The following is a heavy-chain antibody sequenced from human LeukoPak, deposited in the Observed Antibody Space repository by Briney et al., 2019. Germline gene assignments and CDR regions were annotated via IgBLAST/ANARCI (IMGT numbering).Heavy chain of an antibody. CDR1: GSSVTTSY. CDR3: ARASTDNWYNYFDL. J-gene: IGHJ4*02. Sequence: GGSLRLSCAASGSSVTTSYLSWVRQAPGKGLEWVSLIYSGGSTYYADSVKGRFSISRYKSKYTLYLQINSLRADDTAAYYCARASTDNWYNYFDLWGQGTLVTVSS. V-gene: IGHV3-66*01. D-gene: IGHD1/OR15-1a*01. CDR2: IYSGGST.